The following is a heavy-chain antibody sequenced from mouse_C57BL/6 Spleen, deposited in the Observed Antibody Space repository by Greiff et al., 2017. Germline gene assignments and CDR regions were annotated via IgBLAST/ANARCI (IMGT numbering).Heavy chain of an antibody. CDR3: ARESVYYGNFDY. V-gene: IGHV1-82*01. D-gene: IGHD2-1*01. CDR2: IYPGDGDT. CDR1: GYAFSSSW. Sequence: QVQLQQSGPELVKPGASVKISCKASGYAFSSSWMNWVKQSPGKGLEWIVRIYPGDGDTNYNGKLKGKATLTTDKSSSTAYMQLSRLTSEDSAVDFCARESVYYGNFDYWGQGTSLTVSS. J-gene: IGHJ2*02.